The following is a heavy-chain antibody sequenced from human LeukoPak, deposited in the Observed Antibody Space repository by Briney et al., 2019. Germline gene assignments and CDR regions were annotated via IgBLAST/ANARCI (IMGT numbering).Heavy chain of an antibody. Sequence: GGSLRLSCAASGFTFSSYATSWVRQAPGKGLEWVSAISGSGGSTYYADSVKGRFTISRDNSKNTLYLQMNSLRAEDTAVYYCAKDIWKTTVTIGYFDYWGQGTLVTVSS. V-gene: IGHV3-23*01. J-gene: IGHJ4*02. CDR2: ISGSGGST. D-gene: IGHD4-17*01. CDR1: GFTFSSYA. CDR3: AKDIWKTTVTIGYFDY.